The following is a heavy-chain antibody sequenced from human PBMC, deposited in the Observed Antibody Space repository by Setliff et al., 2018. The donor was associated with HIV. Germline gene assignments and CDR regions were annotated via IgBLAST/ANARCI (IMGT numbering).Heavy chain of an antibody. D-gene: IGHD3-10*01. CDR3: ARQMPGVRGVIVASIDY. J-gene: IGHJ4*02. V-gene: IGHV4-39*01. CDR2: IYYSGST. CDR1: GGSISSSNSY. Sequence: SETLSLTCTVSGGSISSSNSYWGWIRQPPGKGLEWIGSIYYSGSTYYNPSLKSRVTISVDTSKNYFSLKLSYVTAADTAVYYCARQMPGVRGVIVASIDYWGQGTLVTVSS.